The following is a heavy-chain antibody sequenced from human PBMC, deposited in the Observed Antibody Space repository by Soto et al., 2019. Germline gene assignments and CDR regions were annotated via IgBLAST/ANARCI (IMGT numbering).Heavy chain of an antibody. CDR1: GGTFTSDA. J-gene: IGHJ6*01. CDR2: IIPLFGTR. CDR3: AKSKNDFWNAHYGMDV. D-gene: IGHD3-3*01. Sequence: QVQLVQSGGEVRKPGSSVKVSCAASGGTFTSDALSWVRQAPGQGPEWMGGIIPLFGTRNYAHKFQGRLTIAANKTTSTDYMELSSLSSEDTAIYYCAKSKNDFWNAHYGMDVWGQGTTVIVSS. V-gene: IGHV1-69*06.